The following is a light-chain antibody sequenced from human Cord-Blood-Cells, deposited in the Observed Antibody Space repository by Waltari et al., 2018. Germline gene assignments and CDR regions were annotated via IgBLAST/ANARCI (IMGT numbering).Light chain of an antibody. Sequence: QTVVTQEPSFSVSPGGTVTLTSGLSSGSVSTIYYPSWYQQTPGQAPRTLIYSTNTRSSGVPDRFSGSILGNKAALTITGAQADDESDYYCVLYMGSGISVFGGGTKLTVL. J-gene: IGLJ3*02. CDR1: SGSVSTIYY. CDR3: VLYMGSGISV. CDR2: STN. V-gene: IGLV8-61*01.